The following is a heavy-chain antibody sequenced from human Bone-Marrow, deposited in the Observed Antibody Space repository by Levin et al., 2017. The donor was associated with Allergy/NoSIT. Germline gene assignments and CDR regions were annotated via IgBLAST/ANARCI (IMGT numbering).Heavy chain of an antibody. CDR2: ISAYDGDT. J-gene: IGHJ4*02. CDR3: ARDTIAAGGLFDY. Sequence: ASVKVSCKASGYTFASHGFSWVRQAPGQGLEWVGWISAYDGDTSYAQRLQGRVTMTTDTSTNTAYMELRSLSSDDTAVYYCARDTIAAGGLFDYWGQGSLVTVSS. D-gene: IGHD6-13*01. V-gene: IGHV1-18*01. CDR1: GYTFASHG.